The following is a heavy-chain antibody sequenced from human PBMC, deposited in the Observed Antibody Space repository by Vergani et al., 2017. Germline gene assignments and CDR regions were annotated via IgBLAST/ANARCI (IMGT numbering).Heavy chain of an antibody. D-gene: IGHD3-22*01. V-gene: IGHV1-18*01. J-gene: IGHJ4*02. CDR3: TRGWYYDSIAYWAY. CDR1: GYTFTSYG. Sequence: QVQLVQSGAEVKKPGASVKVSCKASGYTFTSYGINWVRQAPGQGLEWMGWISPYKGLTNYAQKLQGRVTMTTDTSTSTAYMELRSLRSDDTAVYYCTRGWYYDSIAYWAYWGQGTLVTVSP. CDR2: ISPYKGLT.